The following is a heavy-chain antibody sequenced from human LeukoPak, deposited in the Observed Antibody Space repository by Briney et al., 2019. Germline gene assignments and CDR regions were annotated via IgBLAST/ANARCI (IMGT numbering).Heavy chain of an antibody. CDR2: ISSSSSYI. V-gene: IGHV3-21*01. J-gene: IGHJ5*02. CDR3: ARNSYYDFWSGLSGGGYNWFDP. D-gene: IGHD3-3*01. Sequence: GGSLRLSCAASGFTFNSYSMNWVRQAPGKGLEWVSSISSSSSYIYYADSVKGRFTISRDNAKNSLYLQMNSLRAEDTAVYYCARNSYYDFWSGLSGGGYNWFDPWGQGTLVTVSS. CDR1: GFTFNSYS.